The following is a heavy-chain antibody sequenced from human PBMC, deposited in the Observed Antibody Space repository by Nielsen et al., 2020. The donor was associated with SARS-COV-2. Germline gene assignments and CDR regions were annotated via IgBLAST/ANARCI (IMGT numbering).Heavy chain of an antibody. CDR3: ARYGDLSDYYYGMDV. CDR2: ISDSSYYT. Sequence: GESLKISCLASGFPFSDSYMSWIRQAPGKGLEWISYISDSSYYTNYADSVKGRFTISRDNAKNSLYLQMNSLRAEDTALYHCARYGDLSDYYYGMDVWGQGTTVTVSS. J-gene: IGHJ6*02. D-gene: IGHD4-17*01. V-gene: IGHV3-11*03. CDR1: GFPFSDSY.